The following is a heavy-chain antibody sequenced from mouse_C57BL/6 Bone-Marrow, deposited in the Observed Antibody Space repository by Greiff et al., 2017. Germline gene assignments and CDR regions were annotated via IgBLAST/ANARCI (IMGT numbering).Heavy chain of an antibody. D-gene: IGHD1-1*01. V-gene: IGHV5-9-1*02. CDR2: ISSGGDYI. J-gene: IGHJ3*01. Sequence: DVHLVESGEGLVKPGGSLKLSCAASGFTFSSYAMSWVRQTPEKRLEWVAYISSGGDYIYYADTVKGRFTIARDNARNTLYRQMSSLKSEDTAMYYCTREGYDGSSYPLAYWGQGTLVTVSA. CDR3: TREGYDGSSYPLAY. CDR1: GFTFSSYA.